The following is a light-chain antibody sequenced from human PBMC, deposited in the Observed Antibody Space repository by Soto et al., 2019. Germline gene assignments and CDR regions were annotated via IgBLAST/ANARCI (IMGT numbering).Light chain of an antibody. CDR3: QQYGSSPMYT. V-gene: IGKV3-20*01. J-gene: IGKJ2*01. Sequence: EIVLTQSPGTLSLSPGERATLSCRASQSVSSSYLAWYQQKPGQAPRLLIYGASSRATGIPDRFSGSGSGTDFTLTISRLEPEDFAVYYFQQYGSSPMYTFGQRTKLEIK. CDR2: GAS. CDR1: QSVSSSY.